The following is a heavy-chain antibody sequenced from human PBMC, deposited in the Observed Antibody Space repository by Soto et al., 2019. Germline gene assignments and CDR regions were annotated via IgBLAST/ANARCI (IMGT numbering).Heavy chain of an antibody. J-gene: IGHJ4*02. D-gene: IGHD2-8*02. V-gene: IGHV4-59*12. Sequence: SETLSLTCTVSGGSISSDYWSWIRQPPGKGLEWIGYIYYSGSINYNPSLKSRVTISVDTSKNQFSLKLTSVTAADTAVYYCARDKITGLFDYWGQGTLVTVSS. CDR3: ARDKITGLFDY. CDR2: IYYSGSI. CDR1: GGSISSDY.